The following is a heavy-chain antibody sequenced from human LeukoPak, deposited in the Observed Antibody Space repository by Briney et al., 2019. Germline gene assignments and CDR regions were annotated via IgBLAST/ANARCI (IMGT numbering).Heavy chain of an antibody. CDR1: GYTFTGYY. CDR3: ARSLWFGELNWFDP. D-gene: IGHD3-10*01. V-gene: IGHV1-2*02. Sequence: AASVKVSCTASGYTFTGYYMHWVRQAPGQGLEWMGWINPNSGGTNYAQKFQGRVTMTRDTSISTAYMELSRLRSDDTAVYYCARSLWFGELNWFDPWGQGTLVTVSS. CDR2: INPNSGGT. J-gene: IGHJ5*02.